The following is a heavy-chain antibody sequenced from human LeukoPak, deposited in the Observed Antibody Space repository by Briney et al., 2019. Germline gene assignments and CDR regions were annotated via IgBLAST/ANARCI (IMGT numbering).Heavy chain of an antibody. Sequence: RRASVKVSCMVSGYTLNVLSIHWVRQAAGKGLEWMGGFVPEYGETVYAQKLQGTVTMAEDTSTDTAYMELSSLRSEDTAVYYCAPLDFWVPSTWGQGTLVTVSS. CDR3: APLDFWVPST. V-gene: IGHV1-24*01. CDR2: FVPEYGET. D-gene: IGHD3-3*01. CDR1: GYTLNVLS. J-gene: IGHJ5*02.